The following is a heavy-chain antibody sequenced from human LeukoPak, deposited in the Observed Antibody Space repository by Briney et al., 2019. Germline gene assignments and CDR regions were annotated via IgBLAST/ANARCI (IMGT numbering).Heavy chain of an antibody. V-gene: IGHV3-48*03. Sequence: PGRTLTLSCAASGFTFSTDEMNWVRHAPEQGLELVSYISSSGSTINYANSVNGRFTISRDNAKNSLYLQMNSLRVEETAMYYCAIDGMGGVKAFDIWGQGTMVTVYS. CDR1: GFTFSTDE. CDR2: ISSSGSTI. D-gene: IGHD1-26*01. J-gene: IGHJ3*02. CDR3: AIDGMGGVKAFDI.